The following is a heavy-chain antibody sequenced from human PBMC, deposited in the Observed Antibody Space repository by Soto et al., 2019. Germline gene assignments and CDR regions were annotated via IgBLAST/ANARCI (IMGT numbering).Heavy chain of an antibody. CDR3: TTAPYIVVVPAAIKGYYYYGMDV. V-gene: IGHV3-15*07. D-gene: IGHD2-2*01. J-gene: IGHJ6*02. CDR1: GFTFSNAW. Sequence: GGSLRLSCAASGFTFSNAWMNWVRQAPGKGLEWVGRIKSKTDGGTTDYAAPVKGRFTISRDDSKNTLYLQMNSLKTEDTAVYYCTTAPYIVVVPAAIKGYYYYGMDVWGQGTTVTVSS. CDR2: IKSKTDGGTT.